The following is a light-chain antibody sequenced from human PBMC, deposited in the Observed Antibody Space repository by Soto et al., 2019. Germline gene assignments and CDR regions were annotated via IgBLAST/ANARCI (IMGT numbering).Light chain of an antibody. V-gene: IGKV3-11*01. CDR1: QSVSNY. CDR3: QQADSFPWT. J-gene: IGKJ1*01. Sequence: EIVLTQSPATLSLSPGERATLSCRASQSVSNYLAWYQQKPGQAPRLLVHDASNRAPGVPARFSGSGSGTDFTLTISSLEPEDFAVYYCQQADSFPWTFGQGTRVEIK. CDR2: DAS.